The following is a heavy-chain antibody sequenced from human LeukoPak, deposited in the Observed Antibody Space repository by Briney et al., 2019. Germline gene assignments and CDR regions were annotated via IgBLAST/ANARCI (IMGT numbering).Heavy chain of an antibody. J-gene: IGHJ5*02. V-gene: IGHV3-7*01. CDR2: IEKDGSQE. Sequence: GGSLRLSCVTSGFTFSSYWMSWVRQAPGKGLEWVANIEKDGSQEYYVDSVKGRFTISRDNAKNSMYLQMNSLRAEDTAVYYCARDPMLCGGDCYSLNWFDPWGQGTLVTVSS. CDR3: ARDPMLCGGDCYSLNWFDP. D-gene: IGHD2-21*01. CDR1: GFTFSSYW.